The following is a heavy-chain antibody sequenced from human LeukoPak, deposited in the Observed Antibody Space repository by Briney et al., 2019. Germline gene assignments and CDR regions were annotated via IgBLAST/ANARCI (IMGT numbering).Heavy chain of an antibody. CDR2: INHSGST. J-gene: IGHJ4*02. CDR3: ARERSSTSCPAFDY. V-gene: IGHV4-34*01. D-gene: IGHD2-2*01. CDR1: GGSFSGHY. Sequence: SETLSLTCAVYGGSFSGHYWSWIRQPPGKGLEWIGEINHSGSTNYNPSLKSRVTISVDTSKNQFSLKLSSVTAADTAVYYCARERSSTSCPAFDYWGQGTLVTVSS.